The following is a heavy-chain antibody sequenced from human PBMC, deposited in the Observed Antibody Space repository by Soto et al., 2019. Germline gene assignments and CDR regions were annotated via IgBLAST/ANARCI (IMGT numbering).Heavy chain of an antibody. CDR3: ARGGVKGTTSRGQVYN. CDR1: GFTFSDYY. J-gene: IGHJ4*02. V-gene: IGHV3-11*06. Sequence: QVQVVESGGGLVKPGGSLRLSCAASGFTFSDYYMSWIRQAPGKGLEWVSFISSSSDSTKYADSVKGRFTISRDNAKKPLYLQLNSLRAEDTAVYYGARGGVKGTTSRGQVYNWGQGTLVTVSS. D-gene: IGHD1-7*01. CDR2: ISSSSDST.